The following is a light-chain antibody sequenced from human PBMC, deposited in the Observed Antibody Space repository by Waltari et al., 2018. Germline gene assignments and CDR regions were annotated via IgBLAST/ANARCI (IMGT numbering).Light chain of an antibody. J-gene: IGLJ2*01. CDR1: RSNLGSNT. V-gene: IGLV1-44*01. CDR3: ATWDNDLNGVV. CDR2: KNN. Sequence: QSVLTQPPSASGTPGQRITVSCSGSRSNLGSNTVNWYQQLPGTAPKLLIYKNNRRPSGVPDRFSGSKSGTSASLAISGLQSEDEADYFCATWDNDLNGVVFGGGSKVTVL.